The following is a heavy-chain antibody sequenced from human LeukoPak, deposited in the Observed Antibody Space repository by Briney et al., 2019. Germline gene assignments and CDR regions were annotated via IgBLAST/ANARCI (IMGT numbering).Heavy chain of an antibody. CDR3: ARPRTYYYDSSGYYGY. CDR2: ISSSGSTI. CDR1: GFTFSDYY. Sequence: GGSLRLSCAASGFTFSDYYMSWIRQAAGKGLEWVSYISSSGSTIYYADSVKGRFTISRDNAKNSLYLQMNSLRAEDTAVYYCARPRTYYYDSSGYYGYWGQGTLVTVSS. J-gene: IGHJ4*02. D-gene: IGHD3-22*01. V-gene: IGHV3-11*04.